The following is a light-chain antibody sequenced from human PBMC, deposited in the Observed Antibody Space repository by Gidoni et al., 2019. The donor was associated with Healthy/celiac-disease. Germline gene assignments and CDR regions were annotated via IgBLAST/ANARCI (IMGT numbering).Light chain of an antibody. CDR3: NSRDSSGNHVV. J-gene: IGLJ2*01. CDR1: SLRSYY. Sequence: SHELTQDPAVSVALGQTVRITCQGASLRSYYASWYQQKPGQAPVLVIYGKNNRPSGIPDRFSGSSSGNTASLTITGAQAEDEADYYCNSRDSSGNHVVFGGGTKLTVL. V-gene: IGLV3-19*01. CDR2: GKN.